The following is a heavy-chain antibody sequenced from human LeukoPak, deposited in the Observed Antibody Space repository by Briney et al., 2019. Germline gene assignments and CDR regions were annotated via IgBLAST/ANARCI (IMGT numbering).Heavy chain of an antibody. CDR3: ARDQHILTGYYSVPYFDY. V-gene: IGHV6-1*01. J-gene: IGHJ4*02. CDR1: GDSVSSNSAA. D-gene: IGHD3-9*01. CDR2: TYYRSKWYN. Sequence: SQTLSLTCAISGDSVSSNSAAWNWIRQSPSRGLEWLGRTYYRSKWYNDYAVSVKSRITINPDTSKNQFSLQLNSVTPEDTAVYYCARDQHILTGYYSVPYFDYWGQGTLVTVSS.